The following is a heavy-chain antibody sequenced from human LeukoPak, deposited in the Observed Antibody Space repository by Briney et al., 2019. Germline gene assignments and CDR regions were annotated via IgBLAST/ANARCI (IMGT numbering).Heavy chain of an antibody. D-gene: IGHD6-19*01. J-gene: IGHJ4*02. Sequence: ASVKVSCKASGYTFTGYYINWVRQAPGQGLEWMGRINPNSGDTNFAQKFQGRVTLTRDTSISTSYMELSSLRSDDTAVYYCARSWIKAGTVDYWGQGTLVTVSS. CDR3: ARSWIKAGTVDY. V-gene: IGHV1-2*06. CDR1: GYTFTGYY. CDR2: INPNSGDT.